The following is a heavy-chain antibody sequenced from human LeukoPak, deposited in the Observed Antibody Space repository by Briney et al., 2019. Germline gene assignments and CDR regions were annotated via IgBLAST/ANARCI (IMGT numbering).Heavy chain of an antibody. J-gene: IGHJ6*02. CDR2: ISSSSSYI. CDR1: GFTFSSYS. V-gene: IGHV3-21*04. D-gene: IGHD3-16*02. CDR3: ATSTEGLSYYYGMDV. Sequence: GGSLRLSCAASGFTFSSYSMNWVRQAPGKGLEWVSSISSSSSYIYYADSVKGRFTISRDNAKNSLYLQMNSLRAEDTAVYYCATSTEGLSYYYGMDVWGQGTTVTVSS.